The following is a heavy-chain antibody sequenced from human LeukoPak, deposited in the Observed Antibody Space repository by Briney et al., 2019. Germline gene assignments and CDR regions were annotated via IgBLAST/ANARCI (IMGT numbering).Heavy chain of an antibody. CDR3: ARAIRTAVAANYYMDV. J-gene: IGHJ6*03. D-gene: IGHD6-19*01. CDR1: GFTFSSYS. CDR2: ISSSSSTI. V-gene: IGHV3-48*01. Sequence: GGSLRLSCAASGFTFSSYSMNWVRQAPGKGLEWVSYISSSSSTIYYADSVKGRFTISRDNAKNSLYLQMNSLRAEDTAVYYCARAIRTAVAANYYMDVWGKGTTVTVSS.